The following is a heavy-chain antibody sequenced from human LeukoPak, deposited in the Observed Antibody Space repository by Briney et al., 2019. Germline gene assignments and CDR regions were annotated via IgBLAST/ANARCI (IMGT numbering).Heavy chain of an antibody. Sequence: GGSLRLSCAASGFTFTYFAMTWVRQAPGKGLEWVSSISASGGGTYYADSVKGRFTISRDNSKNTLYLQMNSLRAEDTAVYYCAARITMVRGVPAFDYWGQGTLVTVSS. V-gene: IGHV3-23*01. CDR2: ISASGGGT. J-gene: IGHJ4*02. CDR3: AARITMVRGVPAFDY. CDR1: GFTFTYFA. D-gene: IGHD3-10*01.